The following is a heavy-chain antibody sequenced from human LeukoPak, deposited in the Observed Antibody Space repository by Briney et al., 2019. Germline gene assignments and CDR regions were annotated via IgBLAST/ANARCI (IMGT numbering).Heavy chain of an antibody. CDR3: ARDGSSGYYYGRVDY. CDR2: IYHSGST. D-gene: IGHD3-22*01. CDR1: GYSISSGYY. J-gene: IGHJ4*02. Sequence: SETLSLTCTVSGYSISSGYYWGWIRQPPGKGLEWIGSIYHSGSTYYNPSLKSRVTISVDTSKNQFSLKLSSVTAADTAVYYCARDGSSGYYYGRVDYWGQGTLVTVSS. V-gene: IGHV4-38-2*02.